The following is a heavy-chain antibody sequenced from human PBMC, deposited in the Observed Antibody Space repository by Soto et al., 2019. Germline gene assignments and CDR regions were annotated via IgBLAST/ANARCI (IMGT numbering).Heavy chain of an antibody. CDR2: IIPIFGTA. D-gene: IGHD2-15*01. CDR3: AREGCSGGSCYPQPYNWFDP. V-gene: IGHV1-69*13. CDR1: GGTFSSYA. Sequence: SVKVSCKASGGTFSSYAISWVRQAPGQGLEWMGGIIPIFGTANYAQKFQGRVTITADESTSTAYMELSSLRSEDTAVYYCAREGCSGGSCYPQPYNWFDPWGQGTLVTVSS. J-gene: IGHJ5*02.